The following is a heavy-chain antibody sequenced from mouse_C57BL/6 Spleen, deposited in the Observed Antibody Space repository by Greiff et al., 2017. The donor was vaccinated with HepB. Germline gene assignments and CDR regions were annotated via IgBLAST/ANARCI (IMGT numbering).Heavy chain of an antibody. CDR3: TRVNGSSPFAY. V-gene: IGHV5-9-1*02. D-gene: IGHD1-1*01. CDR2: ISSGGDYI. CDR1: GFTFSSYA. Sequence: EVKVEESGEGLVKPGGSLKLSCAASGFTFSSYAMSWVRQTPEKRLEWVAYISSGGDYIYYADTVKGRFTISRDNARNTLYLQMSSLKSEDTAMYYCTRVNGSSPFAYWGQGTLVTVSA. J-gene: IGHJ3*01.